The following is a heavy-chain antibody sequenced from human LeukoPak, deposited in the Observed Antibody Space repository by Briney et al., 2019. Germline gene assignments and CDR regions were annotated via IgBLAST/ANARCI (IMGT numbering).Heavy chain of an antibody. D-gene: IGHD5-24*01. CDR2: IYYSGST. CDR1: GASISTSAYY. Sequence: SETLSLTCTVSGASISTSAYYWGWIRQPPGKGLDWIGNIYYSGSTYYNPSLKSRVTISVDSSKNQFSLRLSSVTTADTAVYYCARSDGYGLIDYWGQGTLVTVSS. CDR3: ARSDGYGLIDY. V-gene: IGHV4-39*01. J-gene: IGHJ4*02.